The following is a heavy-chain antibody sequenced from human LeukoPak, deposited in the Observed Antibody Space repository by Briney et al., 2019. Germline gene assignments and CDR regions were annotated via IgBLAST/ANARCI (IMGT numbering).Heavy chain of an antibody. D-gene: IGHD1-26*01. CDR2: IYRGGNT. CDR3: ARDTLLGATGAFDI. J-gene: IGHJ3*02. V-gene: IGHV3-53*01. CDR1: GFTVSGHP. Sequence: GGSLRLSCAASGFTVSGHPMSWVRQAPGKGLEWVSVIYRGGNTYYADSVKGRFTISRDNAKNSLYLQMNSLRAEDTAVYYCARDTLLGATGAFDIWGQGTMVTVSS.